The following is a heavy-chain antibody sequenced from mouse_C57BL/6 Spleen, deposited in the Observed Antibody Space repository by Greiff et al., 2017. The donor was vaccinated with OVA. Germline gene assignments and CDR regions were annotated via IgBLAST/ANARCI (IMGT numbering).Heavy chain of an antibody. D-gene: IGHD1-1*01. Sequence: EVMLVESGAELVRPGASVKLSCTASGFNIKDDYMHWVKQRPEQGLEWIGWIDPENGDTEYASKFQGKATITADTSSNTAYLQLSSLTSEDTAVYYCTTTVVATRYFDVWGTGTTVTVSS. V-gene: IGHV14-4*01. CDR1: GFNIKDDY. J-gene: IGHJ1*03. CDR3: TTTVVATRYFDV. CDR2: IDPENGDT.